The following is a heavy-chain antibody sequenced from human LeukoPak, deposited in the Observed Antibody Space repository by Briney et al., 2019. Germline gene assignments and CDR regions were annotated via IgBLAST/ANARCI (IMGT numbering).Heavy chain of an antibody. CDR2: MNPNSGNT. CDR1: GYTFTSYD. J-gene: IGHJ4*02. D-gene: IGHD6-19*01. Sequence: APVKVSCKASGYTFTSYDINWVRQATGQGLEWMGWMNPNSGNTGYAQKFQGRVTMTRNTSISTAYMELSRLRSEDTAVYYCARDDSSGWETGTYWGQGTLVTVSS. V-gene: IGHV1-8*01. CDR3: ARDDSSGWETGTY.